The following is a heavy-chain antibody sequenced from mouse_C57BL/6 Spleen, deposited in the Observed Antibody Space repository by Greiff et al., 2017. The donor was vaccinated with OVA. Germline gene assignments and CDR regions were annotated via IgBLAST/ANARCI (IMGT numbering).Heavy chain of an antibody. CDR1: GYAFSSSW. Sequence: QVQLQQSGPELVKPGASVEISCKASGYAFSSSWMNWVKQRPGKGLEWIGRIYPGDGDTNYNGKFKGKATLTADKSSSTAYMQLSSLTSEDSAVYFCARETGTGAMDYWGQGTSVTVSS. CDR3: ARETGTGAMDY. CDR2: IYPGDGDT. V-gene: IGHV1-82*01. J-gene: IGHJ4*01. D-gene: IGHD4-1*01.